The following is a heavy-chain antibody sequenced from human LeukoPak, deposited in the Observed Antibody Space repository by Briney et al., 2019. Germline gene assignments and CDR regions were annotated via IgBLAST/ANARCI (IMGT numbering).Heavy chain of an antibody. Sequence: SETLSLTCTLSGGSVSSGSYYWSWIRQPPGKGLEWIGYIYYSGSTNYNPSLKSRVTISVDTSKNQFSLKLSSVTAADTAVYYCARGRELLPIDYWGQGTLVTVSS. CDR2: IYYSGST. CDR1: GGSVSSGSYY. D-gene: IGHD3-10*01. CDR3: ARGRELLPIDY. J-gene: IGHJ4*02. V-gene: IGHV4-61*01.